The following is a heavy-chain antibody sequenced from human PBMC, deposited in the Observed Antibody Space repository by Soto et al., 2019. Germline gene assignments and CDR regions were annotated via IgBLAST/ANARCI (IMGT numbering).Heavy chain of an antibody. J-gene: IGHJ4*02. CDR2: INHSGST. D-gene: IGHD2-15*01. CDR1: GGSFSGYY. Sequence: SETLSLTCAVYGGSFSGYYWSWIRQPPGKGLEWIGEINHSGSTNYNPSLKSRVTISVDTSKNQFSLKLSSVTAADTAVYYCATARRGSGGSCFDYWGQGTLVTVSS. CDR3: ATARRGSGGSCFDY. V-gene: IGHV4-34*01.